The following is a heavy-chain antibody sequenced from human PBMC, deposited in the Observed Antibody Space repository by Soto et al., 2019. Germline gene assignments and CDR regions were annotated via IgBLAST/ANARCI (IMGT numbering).Heavy chain of an antibody. CDR3: AKDEISPGIFPK. CDR2: ISYDGSNK. CDR1: GFTFSSYG. V-gene: IGHV3-30*18. Sequence: QVQLVESGGGVVQPGRSLRLSCAASGFTFSSYGMHWVRQAPGKGLEWVAVISYDGSNKYYADSVKGRFTISRDNSKNTLYLQMNSLRAEDTAVYYCAKDEISPGIFPKWGQGTLVTVSS. J-gene: IGHJ4*02. D-gene: IGHD2-15*01.